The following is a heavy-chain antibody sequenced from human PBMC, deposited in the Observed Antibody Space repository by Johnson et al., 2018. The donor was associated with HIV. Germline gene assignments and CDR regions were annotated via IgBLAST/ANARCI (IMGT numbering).Heavy chain of an antibody. V-gene: IGHV3-30*04. J-gene: IGHJ3*02. CDR2: ISYDGSST. Sequence: VQLVESGGGVVQPGRSLRLSCAASGFTFSSYPMHWVRQAPGKGLEWVAVISYDGSSTNYADSVKGRFTISRDKAKNTLHLQMNSLRAEDTAVYYCARLCSGCADAFDMWGQGTMVTVSS. D-gene: IGHD3-10*02. CDR3: ARLCSGCADAFDM. CDR1: GFTFSSYP.